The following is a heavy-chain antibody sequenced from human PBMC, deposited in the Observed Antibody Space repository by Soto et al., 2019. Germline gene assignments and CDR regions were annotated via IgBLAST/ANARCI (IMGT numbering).Heavy chain of an antibody. V-gene: IGHV3-9*01. CDR2: ISWNSGSI. D-gene: IGHD6-13*01. Sequence: EVQLVESGGGLVQPGRSLRLSCAASGFTFDDYAMHWVRQAPGKGLEWVSGISWNSGSIGYADSVTGLFTISRDNAKNSLYLPMNSLRAEDTALYYCANGHSSSHLGGNGYWGQGTLDTVSS. CDR3: ANGHSSSHLGGNGY. J-gene: IGHJ4*02. CDR1: GFTFDDYA.